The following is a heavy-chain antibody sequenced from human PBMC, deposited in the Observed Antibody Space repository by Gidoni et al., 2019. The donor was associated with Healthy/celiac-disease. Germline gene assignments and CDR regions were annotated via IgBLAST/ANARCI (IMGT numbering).Heavy chain of an antibody. V-gene: IGHV1-46*01. Sequence: QVQLVQSGAEVKKPGASVKVSCKASGSTFTSYYMLWVRQAPGQGLEWMGIINPSGGSTSYAQKFQGRVTMTRDTSTSTVYMELSSLRSEDTAVYYCAGGEQWLPFDYWGQGTLVTVSS. D-gene: IGHD6-19*01. CDR1: GSTFTSYY. CDR3: AGGEQWLPFDY. J-gene: IGHJ4*02. CDR2: INPSGGST.